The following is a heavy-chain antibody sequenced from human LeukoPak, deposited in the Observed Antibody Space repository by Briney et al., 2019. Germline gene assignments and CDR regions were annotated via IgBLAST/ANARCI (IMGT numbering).Heavy chain of an antibody. D-gene: IGHD6-19*01. CDR1: GFTFSSYW. V-gene: IGHV3-7*03. Sequence: GGSLRLSCAASGFTFSSYWMSWVRQAPGKGLELVANIKQDGSEKYYVDSVKGRFTISRDNAKNSLYLQMNSLRAEDTAVYYCAKGIYSSGWSYFDYWGHGTLVTVSS. CDR2: IKQDGSEK. J-gene: IGHJ4*01. CDR3: AKGIYSSGWSYFDY.